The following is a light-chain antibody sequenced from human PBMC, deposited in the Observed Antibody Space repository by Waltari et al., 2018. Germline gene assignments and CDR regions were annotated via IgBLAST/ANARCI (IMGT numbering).Light chain of an antibody. CDR1: QSISSD. J-gene: IGKJ1*01. V-gene: IGKV3-11*01. Sequence: EIVLTQSPATLSLSPGDRATLSCMASQSISSDLGWYQQKPGQAPRLLIYDASNRATGIPARFRGSGSGTDFTLTISSLEPEDIAVYYCQQRSKWPRTFGQGTKVEIK. CDR2: DAS. CDR3: QQRSKWPRT.